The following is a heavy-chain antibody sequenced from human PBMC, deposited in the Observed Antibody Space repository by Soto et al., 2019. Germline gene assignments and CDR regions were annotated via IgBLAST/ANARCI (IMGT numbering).Heavy chain of an antibody. D-gene: IGHD3-3*01. CDR3: ARGGQDFWSGPFDY. Sequence: SETLSLTCTVSGGSISNYFCNWIRQPAGKGLEWIGRIDNSGSTNYNPSLKSRITMSADTSRNQFSLKLNFVTAADTAVYYCARGGQDFWSGPFDYWGQGALVTVSS. V-gene: IGHV4-4*07. CDR2: IDNSGST. J-gene: IGHJ4*02. CDR1: GGSISNYF.